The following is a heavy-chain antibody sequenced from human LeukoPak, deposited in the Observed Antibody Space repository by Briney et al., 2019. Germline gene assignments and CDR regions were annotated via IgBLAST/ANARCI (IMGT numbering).Heavy chain of an antibody. J-gene: IGHJ3*02. D-gene: IGHD1-26*01. CDR2: IYYSGST. Sequence: TSETLSLSCTVSGGSIGRNYWSWIGQPPGKGLEWVGYIYYSGSTNYNPSLKSRVSILVDKSKNQFSLKLTSVTAADTAVYYCAYSGSEWDAFDIWGQGTVVTVSS. CDR3: AYSGSEWDAFDI. V-gene: IGHV4-59*01. CDR1: GGSIGRNY.